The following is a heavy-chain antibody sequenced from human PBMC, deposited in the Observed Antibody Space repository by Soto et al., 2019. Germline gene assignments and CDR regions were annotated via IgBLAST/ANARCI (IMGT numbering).Heavy chain of an antibody. Sequence: SETLSLTCTGSGGSISNGGYYWSWIRQPPGQGLEWIGYMYDTRSANYNPSLKSRVTMSVDTSTSQFSLKLRSVTAADTAVYYCAGETGGSYFDPWGQGALVTVSS. CDR3: AGETGGSYFDP. D-gene: IGHD3-10*01. V-gene: IGHV4-61*08. CDR1: GGSISNGGYY. J-gene: IGHJ5*02. CDR2: MYDTRSA.